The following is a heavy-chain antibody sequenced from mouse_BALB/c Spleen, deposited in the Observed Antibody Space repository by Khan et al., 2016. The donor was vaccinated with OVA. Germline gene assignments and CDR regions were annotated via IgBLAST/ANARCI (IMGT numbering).Heavy chain of an antibody. CDR1: GFSLTGYG. D-gene: IGHD2-4*01. V-gene: IGHV2-6-7*01. Sequence: QVQLKQSGPGLVAPSQSLSITCNVSGFSLTGYGVNWVRQPPGKSLEWLGMIWGDGSTDYNSALKSRLSIRKDNSKSQVFLKMNSLHTDDTARYYCAREIYYEYAYDDAMDYWGQGTSVTVSS. J-gene: IGHJ4*01. CDR2: IWGDGST. CDR3: AREIYYEYAYDDAMDY.